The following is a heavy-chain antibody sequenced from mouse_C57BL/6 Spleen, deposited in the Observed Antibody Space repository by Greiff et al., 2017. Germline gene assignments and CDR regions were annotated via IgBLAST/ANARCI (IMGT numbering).Heavy chain of an antibody. D-gene: IGHD2-5*01. J-gene: IGHJ2*02. V-gene: IGHV2-2*01. CDR3: ARSSYSSNSFYY. Sequence: VQLQQSGPGLVQPSQSLSITCTVSGFSLTSYGVTWVRQSPGKGLEWRGVIWSGGSTYHNAAFISRLSISKDNSKSQVFFKMNRLQDDDTAIYYGARSSYSSNSFYYWRQGPSLTVSS. CDR1: GFSLTSYG. CDR2: IWSGGST.